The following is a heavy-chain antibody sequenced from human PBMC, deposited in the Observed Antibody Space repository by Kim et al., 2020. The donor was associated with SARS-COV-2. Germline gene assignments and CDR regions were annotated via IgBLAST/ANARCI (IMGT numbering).Heavy chain of an antibody. V-gene: IGHV1-3*01. Sequence: ASVKVSCKASGYTFISYAIHWVRQAPGHRLKWMGGINGGNGNTNYSGKSKGRVPFTRAKSAPTAYMERGSLRSEDTAVNYWARNLKRPIVRGASSAGFDP. D-gene: IGHD3-10*01. J-gene: IGHJ5*02. CDR3: ARNLKRPIVRGASSAGFDP. CDR2: INGGNGNT. CDR1: GYTFISYA.